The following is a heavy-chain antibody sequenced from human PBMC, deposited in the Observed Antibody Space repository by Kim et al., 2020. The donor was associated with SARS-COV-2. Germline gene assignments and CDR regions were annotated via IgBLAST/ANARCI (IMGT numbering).Heavy chain of an antibody. CDR1: GYTFTSYG. CDR2: ISAYNGNT. V-gene: IGHV1-18*01. CDR3: ARDHWSYYYGSGSYYHDAFDI. D-gene: IGHD3-10*01. J-gene: IGHJ3*02. Sequence: ASVKVSCKASGYTFTSYGISWVRQAPGQGLEWMGWISAYNGNTNYAQKLQGRVTMTTDTSTSTAYMELRSLRSDDTAVYYCARDHWSYYYGSGSYYHDAFDIWGQGTMVTVSS.